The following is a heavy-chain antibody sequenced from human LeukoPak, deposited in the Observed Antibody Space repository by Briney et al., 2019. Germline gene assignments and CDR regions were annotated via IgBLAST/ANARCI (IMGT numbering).Heavy chain of an antibody. Sequence: SETLSLTCTVSGGSISTYYWNWIRQPPGKGLVWIGYIYYGDTTDYNPSLQSRVTISVDTSKNQFSLKLTSVTTADTAVYYCARGLNDYYFDYWGQGALVTVSS. CDR3: ARGLNDYYFDY. CDR2: IYYGDTT. V-gene: IGHV4-59*01. CDR1: GGSISTYY. D-gene: IGHD2-21*02. J-gene: IGHJ4*02.